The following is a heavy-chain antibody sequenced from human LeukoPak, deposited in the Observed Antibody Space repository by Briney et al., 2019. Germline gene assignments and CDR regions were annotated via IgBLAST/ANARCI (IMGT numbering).Heavy chain of an antibody. D-gene: IGHD4-11*01. V-gene: IGHV3-30*04. CDR3: AREEYNNCYFDY. J-gene: IGHJ4*02. CDR1: GFTFSNHA. CDR2: ISYDGSNK. Sequence: PGRSLRLSCAAPGFTFSNHAMDWVRQAPGKGLEWVAVISYDGSNKYYADSVKGRLTISRDNAKNTLYLQMNSLRTEDTAVYYCAREEYNNCYFDYWGQGTLVTVSS.